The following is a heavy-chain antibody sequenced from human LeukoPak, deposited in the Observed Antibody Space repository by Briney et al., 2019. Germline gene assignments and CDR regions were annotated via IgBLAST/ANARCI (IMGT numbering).Heavy chain of an antibody. CDR1: GFNFNNYD. CDR3: ARDERTSSGWYDYYYGMDV. V-gene: IGHV3-30*02. CDR2: IKFHGHET. J-gene: IGHJ6*02. D-gene: IGHD6-19*01. Sequence: GGSLTLFCVASGFNFNNYDLHWVRQAPGKGLEWVAFIKFHGHETFYADSVEGRFTFSRDNSRNTLYLQTNSLRSEDTAAYYCARDERTSSGWYDYYYGMDVWGQGTTVTVSS.